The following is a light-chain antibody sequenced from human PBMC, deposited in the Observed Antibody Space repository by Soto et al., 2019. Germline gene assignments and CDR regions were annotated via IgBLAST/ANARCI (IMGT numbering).Light chain of an antibody. J-gene: IGLJ2*01. V-gene: IGLV1-40*01. CDR3: QSYDSSLSGVV. CDR2: GNS. Sequence: QSVLTQPPSVSGAPGQRGTISCTGSSSNIGAGYDVHGYQQLPGTAPKLLIYGNSNRPSGVPDRFSGSKSGTSASLAITGLQAEDEADYYCQSYDSSLSGVVFGGGTKLTVL. CDR1: SSNIGAGYD.